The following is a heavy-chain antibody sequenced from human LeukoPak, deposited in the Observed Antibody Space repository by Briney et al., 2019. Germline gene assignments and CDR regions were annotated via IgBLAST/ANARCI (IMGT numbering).Heavy chain of an antibody. CDR1: GGSIRSYY. Sequence: SETLSLTCTVSGGSIRSYYWSWIRQPPGKGLEWIAYIYYSGSTNYNPSLKSRVTISVDTSKNQFSLRLNSVTAADTAVYYCARGNLWDYRRYYYYMDVWGKGTTVTVSS. D-gene: IGHD4-11*01. V-gene: IGHV4-59*12. J-gene: IGHJ6*03. CDR2: IYYSGST. CDR3: ARGNLWDYRRYYYYMDV.